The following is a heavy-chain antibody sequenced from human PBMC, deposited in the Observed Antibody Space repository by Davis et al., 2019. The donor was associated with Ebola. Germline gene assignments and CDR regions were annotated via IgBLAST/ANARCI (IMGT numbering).Heavy chain of an antibody. Sequence: GESLKISCAASGFTFSSYWMSWVRQAPGKGLEWVANIKQDGSEKYYVDSVKGRFTISRDNAKNSLYLQMNSLRAEDTAVYYCARDFGYYDSSGYYYWYYGMDVWGQGTTVTVSS. CDR3: ARDFGYYDSSGYYYWYYGMDV. J-gene: IGHJ6*02. CDR1: GFTFSSYW. D-gene: IGHD3-22*01. V-gene: IGHV3-7*01. CDR2: IKQDGSEK.